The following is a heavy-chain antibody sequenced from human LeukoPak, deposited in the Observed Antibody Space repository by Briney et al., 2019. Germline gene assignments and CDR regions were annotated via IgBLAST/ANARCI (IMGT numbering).Heavy chain of an antibody. V-gene: IGHV1-2*02. Sequence: ASVKVSCKASGYTFTGYYMHWVRQAPGQGLEWMGWINPNSGGTNYAQKFQGRVTMTRDTSISTAYMELSSLRSEDTAMYYCARTFYEQMPHFDYWGQGTLVTVSS. D-gene: IGHD3-16*01. CDR3: ARTFYEQMPHFDY. CDR1: GYTFTGYY. J-gene: IGHJ4*02. CDR2: INPNSGGT.